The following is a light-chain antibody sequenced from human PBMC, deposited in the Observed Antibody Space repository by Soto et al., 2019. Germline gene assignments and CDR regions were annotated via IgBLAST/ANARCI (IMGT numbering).Light chain of an antibody. CDR3: PQYGSSGT. CDR1: PGYSNNY. V-gene: IGKV3-20*01. CDR2: GAS. J-gene: IGKJ1*01. Sequence: IALTQSPGTLSLSPWERAALSFGGRPGYSNNYLPGYQQTPGHAPGLLIYGASNRDTGIPDRFRRSGSGTDFSLPISTLEPEDFEVYYSPQYGSSGTFRQGTKVDIK.